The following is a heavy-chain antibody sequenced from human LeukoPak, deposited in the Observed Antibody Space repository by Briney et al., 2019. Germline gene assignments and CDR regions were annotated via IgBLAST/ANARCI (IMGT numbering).Heavy chain of an antibody. D-gene: IGHD6-19*01. CDR1: GYSFTSYW. CDR2: IWPLDSEV. V-gene: IGHV5-51*01. J-gene: IGHJ4*02. CDR3: ARHGKYSSGSHYFDD. Sequence: GESLKISCKASGYSFTSYWIAWLRQMPGKGLEWMGIIWPLDSEVRYSPSFQGQVTISVDKSSSAAYLQWSRLKASDTAVYYWARHGKYSSGSHYFDDWGQGILVTVSS.